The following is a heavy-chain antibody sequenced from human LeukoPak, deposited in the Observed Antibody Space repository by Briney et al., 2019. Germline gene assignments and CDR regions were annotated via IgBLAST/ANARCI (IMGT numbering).Heavy chain of an antibody. V-gene: IGHV1-2*02. CDR1: GYTFTGYY. J-gene: IGHJ4*02. Sequence: ASVKVSCKASGYTFTGYYMHWVRQAPGQGLEWMGWINPNSGGTNYAQKFQGRVTMTRDTSNSTAYMELSRLRSDDTAVYYCARVAVEIWFGEFAAFDYWGQGTLVTVSS. CDR2: INPNSGGT. D-gene: IGHD3-10*01. CDR3: ARVAVEIWFGEFAAFDY.